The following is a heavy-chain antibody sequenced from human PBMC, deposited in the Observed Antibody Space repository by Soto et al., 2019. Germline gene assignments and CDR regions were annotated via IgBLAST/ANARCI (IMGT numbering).Heavy chain of an antibody. CDR2: ISYDGSNK. CDR1: GFTFSSYG. J-gene: IGHJ6*02. D-gene: IGHD2-2*01. Sequence: GSLRLSCAASGFTFSSYGMHWVRQAPGKGLEWVAVISYDGSNKYYADSVKGRFTISRDNSKNTLYLQMNSLRAEDTAVYYCAKEIYCSSTSRYVPYYYYGMDVWGQGTTVTVSS. CDR3: AKEIYCSSTSRYVPYYYYGMDV. V-gene: IGHV3-30*18.